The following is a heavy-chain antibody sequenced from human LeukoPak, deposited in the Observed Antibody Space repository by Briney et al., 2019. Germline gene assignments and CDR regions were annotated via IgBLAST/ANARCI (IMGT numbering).Heavy chain of an antibody. Sequence: ASVKVSCKASGGTFSSFPINWVRQAPGQGLEWMGGIIPVFRTPNYAQRFQGRVKITADESTDTAYMELSSLKSEDTAVYYCARVGYCSSSTCRNYFDYWGQGTLVTVSS. V-gene: IGHV1-69*01. D-gene: IGHD2-2*01. CDR2: IIPVFRTP. CDR1: GGTFSSFP. J-gene: IGHJ4*02. CDR3: ARVGYCSSSTCRNYFDY.